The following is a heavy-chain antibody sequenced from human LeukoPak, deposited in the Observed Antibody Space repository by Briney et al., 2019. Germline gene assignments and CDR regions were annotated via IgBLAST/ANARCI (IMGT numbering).Heavy chain of an antibody. CDR1: GGSISSDNW. CDR3: ARTERRIVVVPAARGWFDP. D-gene: IGHD2-2*01. Sequence: SGTLSLTCAVSGGSISSDNWWSWVRQSPGKGLEWIGEIYHSGSTNYNPSLKSRVIILVDKSRNQFSLKLSSVTAADTAVYYCARTERRIVVVPAARGWFDPWGQGTLVTVSS. CDR2: IYHSGST. V-gene: IGHV4-4*02. J-gene: IGHJ5*02.